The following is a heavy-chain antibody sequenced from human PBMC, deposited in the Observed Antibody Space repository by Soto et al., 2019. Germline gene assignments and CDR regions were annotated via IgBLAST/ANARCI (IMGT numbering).Heavy chain of an antibody. J-gene: IGHJ4*02. CDR2: ISYDGSNK. CDR1: GFTFSSYG. Sequence: QVQLVESGGGVVQPGRSLRLSCAASGFTFSSYGMHWVRQAPGKGLEWVAVISYDGSNKYYADSVKGRFTISRDNSKTTLYLQMNSLRAEDTAVYYCAKGPKYSISFGRVIVVNWGQGTLVTVSS. CDR3: AKGPKYSISFGRVIVVN. D-gene: IGHD3-16*02. V-gene: IGHV3-30*18.